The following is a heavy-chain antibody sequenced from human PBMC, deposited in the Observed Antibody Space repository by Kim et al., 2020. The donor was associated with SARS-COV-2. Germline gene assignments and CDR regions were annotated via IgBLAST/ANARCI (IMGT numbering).Heavy chain of an antibody. CDR1: GYTFTSYG. CDR2: ISAYNGNT. D-gene: IGHD3-10*01. J-gene: IGHJ6*02. Sequence: ASVKVSCKASGYTFTSYGISWVRQAPGQGLEWMGWISAYNGNTNYAQKLQGRVTMTTDTSTSTAYMELRSLRSDDTAVYYCARDSLLLWFGEFKGNYYYYGMDVWGQGTTVTVSS. CDR3: ARDSLLLWFGEFKGNYYYYGMDV. V-gene: IGHV1-18*01.